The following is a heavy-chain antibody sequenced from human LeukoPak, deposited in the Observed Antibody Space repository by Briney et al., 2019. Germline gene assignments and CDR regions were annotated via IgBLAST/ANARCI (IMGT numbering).Heavy chain of an antibody. V-gene: IGHV3-21*01. Sequence: GGSLRLSCAASGFTFSSYSMNWVRQAPGKGLEWVSSISSSSSYIYYADSVKGRFTISRDNAKNSLYLQMNSLRAEDKAVYYCARMTYYYDSSGYESYYYYYYYMDVWGKGTTVTVSS. CDR3: ARMTYYYDSSGYESYYYYYYYMDV. D-gene: IGHD3-22*01. J-gene: IGHJ6*03. CDR2: ISSSSSYI. CDR1: GFTFSSYS.